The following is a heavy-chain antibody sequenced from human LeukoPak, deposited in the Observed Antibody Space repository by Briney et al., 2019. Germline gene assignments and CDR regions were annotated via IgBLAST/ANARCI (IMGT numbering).Heavy chain of an antibody. V-gene: IGHV3-11*04. J-gene: IGHJ3*02. CDR3: AREGFSGSYDAFDI. CDR2: ISNSASVT. D-gene: IGHD3-10*01. CDR1: GLTFRDYY. Sequence: GGSLTLLCAVSGLTFRDYYMIWIRRAPGKALEWILYISNSASVTYYADSVKGRFAISRDNAQNSLYLEMNSLRADDTAVYYCAREGFSGSYDAFDIWGQGTMVTVSS.